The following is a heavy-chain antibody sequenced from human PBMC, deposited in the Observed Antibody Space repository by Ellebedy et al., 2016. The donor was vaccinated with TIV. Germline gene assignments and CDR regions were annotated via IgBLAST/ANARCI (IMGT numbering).Heavy chain of an antibody. Sequence: MPSETLSLTCTVSGASMSGSGVTYWSWIRQRPGEGLEWIGYIFHTGSTYYNPSLQSRVSISVDTSKSQFSLEVRSLTAADTAVYYCARAVGAGINWFDLWGQGTEVTVSS. CDR3: ARAVGAGINWFDL. CDR2: IFHTGST. V-gene: IGHV4-31*02. CDR1: GASMSGSGVTY. J-gene: IGHJ5*02. D-gene: IGHD1-14*01.